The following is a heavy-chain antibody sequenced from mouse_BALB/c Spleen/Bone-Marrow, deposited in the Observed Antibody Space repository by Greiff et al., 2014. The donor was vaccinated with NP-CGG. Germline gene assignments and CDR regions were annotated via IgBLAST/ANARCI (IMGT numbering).Heavy chain of an antibody. CDR2: ISGGSSII. J-gene: IGHJ4*01. D-gene: IGHD1-2*01. Sequence: EVMLVESGGGLVQPGGSRKLSCAASGFTFSSFGMHWVRQAPEKGLEWVAYISGGSSIIYYAVTVKGRFTISRDNPKNTLFLQMTSLRSEDTAIYYCARKDYFGYAAMDYWGQGTSVTVSS. CDR3: ARKDYFGYAAMDY. CDR1: GFTFSSFG. V-gene: IGHV5-17*02.